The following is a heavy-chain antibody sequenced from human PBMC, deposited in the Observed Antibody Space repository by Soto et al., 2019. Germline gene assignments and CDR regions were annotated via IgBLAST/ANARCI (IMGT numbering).Heavy chain of an antibody. CDR1: GFTFSSYA. CDR3: AKDLGRWFGELFDWWFDP. CDR2: ISGSGGST. J-gene: IGHJ5*02. V-gene: IGHV3-23*01. Sequence: EVQLLESGGGLVQPGGSLRLSCAASGFTFSSYAMSWVRQAPGKGLEWVSAISGSGGSTYYADSVKGRFTISRDNSKNRLYLQMNSRRAEDTAVYYCAKDLGRWFGELFDWWFDPWGQGTLVTVSS. D-gene: IGHD3-10*01.